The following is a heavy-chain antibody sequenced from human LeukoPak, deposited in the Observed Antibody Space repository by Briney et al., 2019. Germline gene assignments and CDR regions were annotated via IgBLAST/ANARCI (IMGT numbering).Heavy chain of an antibody. CDR1: GGSISSYY. D-gene: IGHD3-16*01. CDR2: IYYSGST. J-gene: IGHJ4*02. CDR3: ARCWGPFDY. V-gene: IGHV4-59*01. Sequence: SETLSLTCTVSGGSISSYYWSWIRQPPGKGLEWIGYIYYSGSTNYNPSLKSRVTISVDTSKNQFSLKLSSVTAADTAVYYRARCWGPFDYWGQGTLVTVSS.